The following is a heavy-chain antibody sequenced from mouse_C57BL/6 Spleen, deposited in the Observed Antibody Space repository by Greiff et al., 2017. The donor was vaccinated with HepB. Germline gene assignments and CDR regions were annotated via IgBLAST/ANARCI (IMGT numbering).Heavy chain of an antibody. J-gene: IGHJ3*01. CDR3: ARSSLGQGFAY. V-gene: IGHV7-3*01. Sequence: EVQLVESGGGLVQPGGSLSLSCAASGFTFTDYYMSWVRQPPGKALEWLGFIRNKANGYTTEYSASVKGRFTISRDNSQSILYLQMNALRAEDSATYYCARSSLGQGFAYWGQGTLVTVSA. CDR2: IRNKANGYTT. CDR1: GFTFTDYY. D-gene: IGHD3-3*01.